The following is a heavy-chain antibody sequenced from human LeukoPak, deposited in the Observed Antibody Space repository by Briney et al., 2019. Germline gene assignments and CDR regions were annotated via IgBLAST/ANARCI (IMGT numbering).Heavy chain of an antibody. CDR3: VSFYETY. J-gene: IGHJ4*02. CDR1: GNYW. D-gene: IGHD2/OR15-2a*01. V-gene: IGHV3-74*01. Sequence: GGSLRLSCAASGNYWMHWVRQAPGKGLVWVSHINSDGSWTSYADSVKGRFTISKDNAKNTVYLQMNSLRAEDTAAYYCVSFYETYWGRGTLVTVSS. CDR2: INSDGSWT.